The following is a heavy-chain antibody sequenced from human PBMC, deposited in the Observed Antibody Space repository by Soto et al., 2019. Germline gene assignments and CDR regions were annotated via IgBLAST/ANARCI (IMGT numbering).Heavy chain of an antibody. CDR1: GYTFTSYG. Sequence: QVQLVQSGAEVKKPGASVKVSCKASGYTFTSYGISWVRQAPGQGLEWLGWISASNGKTNYAQTLQGRVTMTTDTSTSTAYMELRSLRSDDTAVYYCARDPDDPAMVTGPKPPYYWGQGTLVTVSS. J-gene: IGHJ4*02. D-gene: IGHD5-18*01. V-gene: IGHV1-18*01. CDR2: ISASNGKT. CDR3: ARDPDDPAMVTGPKPPYY.